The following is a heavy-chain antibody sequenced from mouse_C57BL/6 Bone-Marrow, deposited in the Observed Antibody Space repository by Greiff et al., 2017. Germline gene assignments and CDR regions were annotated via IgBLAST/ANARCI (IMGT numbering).Heavy chain of an antibody. CDR3: AREEGWLLN. J-gene: IGHJ2*01. D-gene: IGHD2-3*01. CDR1: GFTFSDYY. CDR2: INYDGSST. V-gene: IGHV5-16*01. Sequence: EVKLVESEGGLVQPGSSMKLSCTASGFTFSDYYMAWVRQVPEKGLEWVANINYDGSSTYYLDSLKSRFIISRDNAKNILYLQMSSLKSEDTATYYCAREEGWLLNWGQGTTLTVSS.